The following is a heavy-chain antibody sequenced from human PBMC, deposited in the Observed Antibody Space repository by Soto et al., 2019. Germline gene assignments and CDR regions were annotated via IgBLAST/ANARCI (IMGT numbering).Heavy chain of an antibody. CDR2: ISGSGDST. CDR3: ASRSSGWFFDY. D-gene: IGHD6-19*01. Sequence: GGSLRFSCAASGFTFSSYAMNWVRQAPGKGLEWVSVISGSGDSTYYADSVKGRFTISRDNSKNTLYLQMNSLRAEDTAVYYCASRSSGWFFDYWGQGTLVTVSS. V-gene: IGHV3-23*01. J-gene: IGHJ4*02. CDR1: GFTFSSYA.